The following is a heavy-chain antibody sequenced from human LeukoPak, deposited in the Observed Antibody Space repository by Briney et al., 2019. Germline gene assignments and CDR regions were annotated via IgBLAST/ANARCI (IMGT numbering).Heavy chain of an antibody. CDR1: GGSFSGYY. CDR3: ARGGYYGDYLFDY. D-gene: IGHD4-17*01. CDR2: INHSGST. J-gene: IGHJ4*02. Sequence: PSPTPPPTPAAYGGSFSGYYWSWIRPPPGKGLEWIGEINHSGSTNYSPSLKSRVTISVDTSKNQFSLKLSSVAAADTAVYYCARGGYYGDYLFDYWGQGTLVTVSS. V-gene: IGHV4-34*01.